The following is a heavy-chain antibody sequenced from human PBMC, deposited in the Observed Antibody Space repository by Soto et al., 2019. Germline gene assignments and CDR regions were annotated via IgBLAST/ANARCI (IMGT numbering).Heavy chain of an antibody. D-gene: IGHD3-10*01. CDR3: ARDLGRFNFGSAYFVY. V-gene: IGHV3-33*08. CDR2: IWSDGSEK. CDR1: GFTFGAFA. J-gene: IGHJ4*02. Sequence: GGSLRLSCAASGFTFGAFAMAWVRQAPGKGLEWVAVIWSDGSEKYYADSVKGRFSISRDNSKNTLYLHMDSLRAEDTAVYYCARDLGRFNFGSAYFVYWGQGTLVTVSS.